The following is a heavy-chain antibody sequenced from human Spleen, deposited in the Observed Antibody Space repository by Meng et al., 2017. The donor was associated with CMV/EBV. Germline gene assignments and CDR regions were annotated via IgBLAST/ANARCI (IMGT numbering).Heavy chain of an antibody. D-gene: IGHD2-8*01. CDR2: FLRSGIH. J-gene: IGHJ4*02. V-gene: IGHV4-4*07. CDR3: ARGRVAGSFYLNGFDY. CDR1: GGSVNNLQ. Sequence: QGEVREAGPGLVKPSGHLSLTFTGVGGSVNNLQLGWNRAFARKGMEWVGAFLRSGIHIFHPSFKSRVIMSVDTSKNQFSLKLSFVTAADTAVYYCARGRVAGSFYLNGFDYWGRGALVTVSS.